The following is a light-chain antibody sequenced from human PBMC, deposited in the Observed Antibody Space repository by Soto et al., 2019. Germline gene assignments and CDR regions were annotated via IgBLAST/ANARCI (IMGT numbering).Light chain of an antibody. CDR1: QSVSSY. V-gene: IGKV3-11*01. CDR2: DAS. Sequence: EIVLTQSPATLSLSPGERATLSCRASQSVSSYLAWYQQQPAQAPRLLINDASNRATGIPARFSGSGSGTDFTLTISSLEPEDFAVYYCQQRSNWPRTFGRGTKVEIK. CDR3: QQRSNWPRT. J-gene: IGKJ1*01.